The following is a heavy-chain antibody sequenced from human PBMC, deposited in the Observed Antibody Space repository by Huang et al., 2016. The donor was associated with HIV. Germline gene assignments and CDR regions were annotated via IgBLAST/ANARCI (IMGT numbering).Heavy chain of an antibody. D-gene: IGHD2-21*01. CDR1: GYSFTTYA. J-gene: IGHJ4*02. CDR2: INPSNGNT. CDR3: AREFVIFGAPLWPAY. V-gene: IGHV1-3*01. Sequence: QVQLVQSGAEVKKPGASVKVSCKASGYSFTTYALHWVRQAPGSRLEWMGRINPSNGNTNYSQKFQGRVTITRDTSASTVYMEVSSLTFEDTAVYYCAREFVIFGAPLWPAYWGQGTLISVSS.